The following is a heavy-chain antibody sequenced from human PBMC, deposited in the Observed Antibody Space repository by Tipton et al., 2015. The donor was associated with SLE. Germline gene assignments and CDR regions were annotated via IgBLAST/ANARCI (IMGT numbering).Heavy chain of an antibody. V-gene: IGHV4-38-2*01. CDR3: ARLEGDGYKWYFDY. CDR2: IFHSGDV. Sequence: LSLTCAVSGSSISSYHWGWIRQPPGKGLEWMGSIFHSGDVYYNPSVKSRVTISIETSKNQFSLQLTSMTAADTAVYYCARLEGDGYKWYFDYWGQGTLVTVST. D-gene: IGHD5-24*01. J-gene: IGHJ4*02. CDR1: GSSISSYH.